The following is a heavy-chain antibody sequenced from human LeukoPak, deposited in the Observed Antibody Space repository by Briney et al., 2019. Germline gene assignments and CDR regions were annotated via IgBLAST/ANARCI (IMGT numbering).Heavy chain of an antibody. CDR3: AKDVVPAATYSSGWYAGY. V-gene: IGHV3-9*01. D-gene: IGHD6-19*01. CDR2: ISWDSGSI. CDR1: GFTFDDYA. Sequence: QPGGSLRLSCAASGFTFDDYAMHWVRQAPGKGLEWVSGISWDSGSIGYADSVKGRFTISRDNAKNSLYLQMNSLRAEDTAVYYCAKDVVPAATYSSGWYAGYWGQGTLVTVSS. J-gene: IGHJ4*02.